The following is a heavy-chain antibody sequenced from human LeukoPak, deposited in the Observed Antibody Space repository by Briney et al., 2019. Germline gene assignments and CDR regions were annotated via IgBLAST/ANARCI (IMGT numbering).Heavy chain of an antibody. CDR2: ISSSSSYI. CDR3: ARVGSSGLLGDY. D-gene: IGHD3-22*01. Sequence: PGGSLRLSCAASGFTFSSYSMNWVRQAPGKGLEWVSSISSSSSYIYYADSVKGRFTISRDNAKNSLYLQMNSLRVEDTAVYYCARVGSSGLLGDYWGEGTLVTVSS. V-gene: IGHV3-21*01. J-gene: IGHJ4*02. CDR1: GFTFSSYS.